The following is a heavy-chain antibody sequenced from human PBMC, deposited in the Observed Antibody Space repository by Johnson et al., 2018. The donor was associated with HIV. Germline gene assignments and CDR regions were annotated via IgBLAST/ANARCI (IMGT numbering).Heavy chain of an antibody. CDR1: GFTFSRYA. V-gene: IGHV3-30-3*01. J-gene: IGHJ3*02. Sequence: QEQLVESGGGVVQPGRSLRLSCAASGFTFSRYAMHWVRQAPGKGLEWVAVISYDGSNKYYADSVKGPFTISRDNSKNTLDLQMNRLRAQDTAVYYCARDWEGSAFDIWGQVTMVTVSS. D-gene: IGHD1-26*01. CDR2: ISYDGSNK. CDR3: ARDWEGSAFDI.